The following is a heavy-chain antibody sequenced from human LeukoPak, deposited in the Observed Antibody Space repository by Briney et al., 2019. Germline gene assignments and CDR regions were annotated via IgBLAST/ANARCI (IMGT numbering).Heavy chain of an antibody. CDR3: ARLGDGDASGSLTSNY. CDR1: GFTFSSYA. CDR2: INSGAST. D-gene: IGHD7-27*01. Sequence: GGSLRLSCAASGFTFSSYAMSWVRQAPGKGLEWVSAINSGASTYYVDSVKGRFTVSRDNSKNTLYLQMNSLRAEDTAVYYCARLGDGDASGSLTSNYWGQGTLVTVSS. V-gene: IGHV3-23*01. J-gene: IGHJ4*02.